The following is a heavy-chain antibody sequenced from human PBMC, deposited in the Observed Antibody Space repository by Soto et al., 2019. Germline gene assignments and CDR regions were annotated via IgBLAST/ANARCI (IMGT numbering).Heavy chain of an antibody. D-gene: IGHD5-12*01. Sequence: PGGSLRLSCAASGFRFSDYSMNWVRQAPGRGLEWVADIWSNRSNKYYADSVKGRFTISRDNSKNTLYLQMNSLRAEDTAVYYCARGGSTLFPYYYYGMDVWGQGTTVTVSS. V-gene: IGHV3-33*08. CDR1: GFRFSDYS. J-gene: IGHJ6*02. CDR3: ARGGSTLFPYYYYGMDV. CDR2: IWSNRSNK.